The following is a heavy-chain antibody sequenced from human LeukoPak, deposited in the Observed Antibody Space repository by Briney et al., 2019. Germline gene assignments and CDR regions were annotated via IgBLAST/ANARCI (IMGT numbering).Heavy chain of an antibody. CDR3: ARDGWVFGVVRHPY. D-gene: IGHD3-3*01. J-gene: IGHJ4*02. Sequence: GASVKVSCKASGYTFTSYGISWVGQPPGQGLEWMGWISANNGNTNYARKLQGRVTMTTDTSTSTAYMELRSVRSDDTAVYYCARDGWVFGVVRHPYWGQGTLVTVSS. V-gene: IGHV1-18*01. CDR2: ISANNGNT. CDR1: GYTFTSYG.